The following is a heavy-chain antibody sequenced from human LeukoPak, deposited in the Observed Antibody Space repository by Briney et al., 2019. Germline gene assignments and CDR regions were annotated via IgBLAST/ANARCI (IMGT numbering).Heavy chain of an antibody. D-gene: IGHD3-16*02. V-gene: IGHV1-8*01. CDR3: ARTHYDYVWGSYRFNWFDP. CDR2: MNPNSGNT. Sequence: ASVKVSCKSSGYTFTSYDINRVRQATGQGVEWMGWMNPNSGNTGYAQKFQGRVTMTRNTSISTAYMELSSLRSEDTAVYYCARTHYDYVWGSYRFNWFDPWGQGTLVTVSS. CDR1: GYTFTSYD. J-gene: IGHJ5*02.